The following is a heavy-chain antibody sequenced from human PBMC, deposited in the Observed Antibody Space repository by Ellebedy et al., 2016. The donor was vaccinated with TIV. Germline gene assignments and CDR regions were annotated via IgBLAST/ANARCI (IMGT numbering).Heavy chain of an antibody. CDR2: LYPGDSDT. J-gene: IGHJ3*02. Sequence: GESLKISXKDSGYILTSYWIGREPQTPGKRRECMGILYPGDSDTSYSPYFQGQVTISVDKSISTAYLQWSSLKASDTAMYYCARRGYSPDAFDIWGQGTMVTFSS. CDR1: GYILTSYW. D-gene: IGHD2-15*01. CDR3: ARRGYSPDAFDI. V-gene: IGHV5-51*01.